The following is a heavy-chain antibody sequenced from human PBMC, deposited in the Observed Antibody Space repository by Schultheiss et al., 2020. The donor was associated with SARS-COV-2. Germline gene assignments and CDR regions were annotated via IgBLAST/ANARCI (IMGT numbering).Heavy chain of an antibody. Sequence: SQTLSLTCTVSGGSISSGGYYWSWIRQHPGKGLEGIGYIYYSGSTYYNPSLKSRVNISVDTSKNQFSLKFSSVTAADTAVYYCARDGYSGGGCFDYWGKAGQVTGSS. D-gene: IGHD2-21*02. V-gene: IGHV4-31*03. CDR3: ARDGYSGGGCFDY. CDR1: GGSISSGGYY. CDR2: IYYSGST. J-gene: IGHJ4*02.